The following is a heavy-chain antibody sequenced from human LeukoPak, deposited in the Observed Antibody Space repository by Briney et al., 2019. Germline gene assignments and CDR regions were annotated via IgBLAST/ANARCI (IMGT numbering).Heavy chain of an antibody. CDR2: IYASGST. CDR3: ARDIRSHNGPGGYYYYYMDV. V-gene: IGHV4-4*07. Sequence: PSETLSLTCTVSGDSMSDSYWSWIRQPAGKGLEWIGRIYASGSTNYNPSLKCRVTLSVDTSSNQFSLTLSSVTAADTAVYHCARDIRSHNGPGGYYYYYMDVWGKGTTVTVSS. J-gene: IGHJ6*03. CDR1: GDSMSDSY. D-gene: IGHD2-8*01.